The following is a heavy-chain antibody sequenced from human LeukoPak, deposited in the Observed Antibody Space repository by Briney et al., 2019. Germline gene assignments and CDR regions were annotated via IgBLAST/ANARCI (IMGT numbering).Heavy chain of an antibody. CDR2: INPNSGGT. CDR1: GYTFTGYY. J-gene: IGHJ4*02. V-gene: IGHV1-2*02. D-gene: IGHD7-27*01. Sequence: ASVKVSCKASGYTFTGYYMHWVRQAPGQGLEWMGWINPNSGGTDYAQKFQDRVTMTRDTSIITAYMELSRLRSDDTAMYYCARELISGDNYYFDYWGQGALVTVSS. CDR3: ARELISGDNYYFDY.